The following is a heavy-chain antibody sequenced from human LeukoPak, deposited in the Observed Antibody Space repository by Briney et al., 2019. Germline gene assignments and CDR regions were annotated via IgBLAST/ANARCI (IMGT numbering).Heavy chain of an antibody. V-gene: IGHV4-59*01. Sequence: PSETLSLTSTVSGGSISSYYWSWVRQPPGKGLEWIGYIYYSGSTNYNPSLKSRVTISIDTSKNQISLKLSSVTAADTAVYYCARDSCSYGAYCYGMDVWGQGTTVTVSS. CDR1: GGSISSYY. CDR2: IYYSGST. CDR3: ARDSCSYGAYCYGMDV. D-gene: IGHD4/OR15-4a*01. J-gene: IGHJ6*02.